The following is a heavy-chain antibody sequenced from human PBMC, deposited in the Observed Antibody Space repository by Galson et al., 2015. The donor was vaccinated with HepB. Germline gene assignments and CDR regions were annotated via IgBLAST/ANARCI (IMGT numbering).Heavy chain of an antibody. D-gene: IGHD2-15*01. V-gene: IGHV5-10-1*01. J-gene: IGHJ5*02. CDR2: IDPSDSYT. CDR3: ARHVKAVGSRFDP. CDR1: GYSFITYW. Sequence: QSGAEVKKPGESLRISCKGSGYSFITYWISWVRQVPGKGLEWMGRIDPSDSYTSYSPSFQGHVTISADKSISTAYLQWSSLKASDTAMYYCARHVKAVGSRFDPWGQGTLVTVSS.